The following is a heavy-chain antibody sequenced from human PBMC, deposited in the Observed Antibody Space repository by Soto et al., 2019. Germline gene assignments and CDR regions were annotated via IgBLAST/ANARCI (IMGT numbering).Heavy chain of an antibody. D-gene: IGHD3-3*01. V-gene: IGHV3-30*18. CDR3: VKDGMVTSYYCGMDV. CDR1: GSGFSFSSYG. CDR2: ISYDGTHR. Sequence: QVQMVESGGGVVQPGGSLRLSCAASGSGFSFSSYGIHWVRQAPGKGLEWVSVISYDGTHRHFADSVKGRFTVSRDNSMHTVYLQMDSLRPEDTAIYYCVKDGMVTSYYCGMDVWGPGTTVTVSS. J-gene: IGHJ6*02.